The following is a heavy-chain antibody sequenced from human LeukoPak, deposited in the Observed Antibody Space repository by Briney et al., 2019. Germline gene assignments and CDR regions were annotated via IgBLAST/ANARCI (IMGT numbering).Heavy chain of an antibody. CDR2: IYYTEST. Sequence: SETLSLTCTVSGGSILNYYWSWIRQPPGKGLEWIGYIYYTESTKYNPSLKSRVTISVDTSKNQFSLKLSSVTAADTAVYYCARRPSPSITMEFDYWGQGTLATVSS. V-gene: IGHV4-59*01. CDR1: GGSILNYY. CDR3: ARRPSPSITMEFDY. D-gene: IGHD3-10*01. J-gene: IGHJ4*02.